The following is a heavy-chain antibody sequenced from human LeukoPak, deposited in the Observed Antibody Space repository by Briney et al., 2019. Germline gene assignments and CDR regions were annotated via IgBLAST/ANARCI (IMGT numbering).Heavy chain of an antibody. CDR1: GFTLSSYA. V-gene: IGHV3-23*01. CDR3: AKPSAGYCSSTSCYSSYYFDY. D-gene: IGHD2-2*02. CDR2: ISGSGGST. J-gene: IGHJ4*02. Sequence: GGSLRLSCAASGFTLSSYAMSWVRQAPGKGLEWVSAISGSGGSTYYADSVKGRFTISRDNSKNTLYLQMNSLRAEDTAVYYCAKPSAGYCSSTSCYSSYYFDYWGQGTLVTVSS.